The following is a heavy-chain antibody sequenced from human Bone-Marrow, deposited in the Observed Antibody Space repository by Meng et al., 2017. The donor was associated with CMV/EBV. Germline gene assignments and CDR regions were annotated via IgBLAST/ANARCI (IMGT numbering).Heavy chain of an antibody. D-gene: IGHD6-6*01. V-gene: IGHV1-2*02. CDR1: GYTFSDYF. J-gene: IGHJ6*02. CDR2: INPKSGVT. Sequence: ASVKVSCKASGYTFSDYFLHWVRQAPGQGLEWMGWINPKSGVTSYAQKFQGRVTMTRDTSTSTVYMELSSLRSEDTAVYYCAISKGYSSSLGSYYGMDVWGQGTTVTVSS. CDR3: AISKGYSSSLGSYYGMDV.